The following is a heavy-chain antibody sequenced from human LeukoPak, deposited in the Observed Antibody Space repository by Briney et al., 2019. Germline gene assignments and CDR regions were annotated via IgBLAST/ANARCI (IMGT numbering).Heavy chain of an antibody. J-gene: IGHJ4*02. CDR1: GGTFSSYA. Sequence: ASVKVSCKASGGTFSSYAISWVRQAPGQGLEWMGGIIPIFGTANYAQKFQGRVTMTRDTSTSTVYMELSSLRSEDTAVYYCATGVLDDGVAAADWGQGTLVTVSS. V-gene: IGHV1-69*05. CDR3: ATGVLDDGVAAAD. D-gene: IGHD2-2*01. CDR2: IIPIFGTA.